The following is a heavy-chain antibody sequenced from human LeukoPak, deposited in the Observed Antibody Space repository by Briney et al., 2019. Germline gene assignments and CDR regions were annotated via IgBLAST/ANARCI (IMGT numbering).Heavy chain of an antibody. CDR1: GYTFTGYY. J-gene: IGHJ3*02. V-gene: IGHV1-2*02. CDR3: ASLKNYYDSSGYLVTDAFGI. Sequence: ASVKVSCKASGYTFTGYYMHWVRQAPGQGLEWMGWVNPNSGGTNYAQKFQGRVTMTRDTSISTAYMELRSLKSDDTAVYYCASLKNYYDSSGYLVTDAFGIWGQGTMVTVSS. D-gene: IGHD3-22*01. CDR2: VNPNSGGT.